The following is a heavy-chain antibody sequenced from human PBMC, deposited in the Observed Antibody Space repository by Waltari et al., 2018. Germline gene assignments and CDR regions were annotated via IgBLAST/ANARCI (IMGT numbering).Heavy chain of an antibody. J-gene: IGHJ4*02. CDR1: GFTFSSYS. D-gene: IGHD6-19*01. Sequence: EVQLVESGGGLVKPGGSLRLSCAASGFTFSSYSMNWVRQAPGKGLEWVSSSSSRSSYIYYADSVKGRFTISRDNAKNSLYLQMNSLRAEDTAVYYCARGYSSGWFYFDYWGQGTLVTVSS. CDR2: SSSRSSYI. V-gene: IGHV3-21*01. CDR3: ARGYSSGWFYFDY.